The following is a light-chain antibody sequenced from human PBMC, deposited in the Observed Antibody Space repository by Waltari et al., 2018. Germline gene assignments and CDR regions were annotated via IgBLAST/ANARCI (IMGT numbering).Light chain of an antibody. V-gene: IGLV1-40*01. CDR2: GNS. J-gene: IGLJ3*02. CDR1: RPTIGAGYE. CDR3: QSYDSSLSGPRV. Sequence: QSVLTQPPSVSGAPGQRVTIPCHGSRPTIGAGYEVPWYQQLPGTAPKLLIYGNSNRPSGVPDRFSGSKSGTSASLAITGLQAEDEADYYCQSYDSSLSGPRVFGGGTKLTVL.